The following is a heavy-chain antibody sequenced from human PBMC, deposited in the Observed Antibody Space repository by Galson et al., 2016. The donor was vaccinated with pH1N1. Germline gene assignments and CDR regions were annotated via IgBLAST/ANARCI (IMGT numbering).Heavy chain of an antibody. CDR3: ARDGESMRGSYFNYYYYGMDV. CDR2: ISVYNGNT. V-gene: IGHV1-18*04. Sequence: SVKVSCKASGYTFTSYGISWVRQAPGQGLEWMGWISVYNGNTNYAQKLQGRVTMTTDTSTSTAYMELRSLRSDDTAVYYCARDGESMRGSYFNYYYYGMDVWDQGTTVTVSS. CDR1: GYTFTSYG. D-gene: IGHD1-26*01. J-gene: IGHJ6*02.